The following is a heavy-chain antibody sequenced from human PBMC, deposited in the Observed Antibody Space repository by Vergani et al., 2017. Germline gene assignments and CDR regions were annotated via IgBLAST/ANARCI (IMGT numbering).Heavy chain of an antibody. CDR3: SRGGIVATMDWFDP. V-gene: IGHV1-69*09. D-gene: IGHD5-12*01. CDR2: IIPILGIA. CDR1: GYTFTSYD. Sequence: QVQLVQSGAEVKKPGASVKVSCKASGYTFTSYDINWVRQATGQGLEWIGSIIPILGIANYAQKFQCRVTINADKSTSTAYMELSSLRSEDTAVYYCSRGGIVATMDWFDPWGQGTLVTVSS. J-gene: IGHJ5*02.